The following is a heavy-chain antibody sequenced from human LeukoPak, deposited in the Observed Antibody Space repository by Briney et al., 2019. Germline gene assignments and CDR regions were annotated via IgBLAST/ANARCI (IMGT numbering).Heavy chain of an antibody. Sequence: GGSLRLSCAASGFTFSSYSMNWVRQAPGKGLEWVSSISSSSSYIYYADSVKGRLTISRDNAKNSLYLQMNSLRAEDTAVYYCAREDIVVVPAAIVSGGWGQGTLVTVSS. CDR1: GFTFSSYS. V-gene: IGHV3-21*01. J-gene: IGHJ4*02. D-gene: IGHD2-2*02. CDR2: ISSSSSYI. CDR3: AREDIVVVPAAIVSGG.